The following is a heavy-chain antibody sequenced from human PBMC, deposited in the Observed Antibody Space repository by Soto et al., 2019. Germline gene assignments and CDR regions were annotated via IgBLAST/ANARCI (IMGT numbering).Heavy chain of an antibody. CDR1: GFTFSSYG. CDR3: ARGSSGWYIDY. D-gene: IGHD6-19*01. CDR2: IWYDGSNK. V-gene: IGHV3-33*01. Sequence: QVQLVESGGGVVQPGRSLRLSCAASGFTFSSYGMHWVRQAPGKGLEWVAVIWYDGSNKYYADSVKGRFTISRDNSKNTLYLQMNILSAEDTAVYYCARGSSGWYIDYWGQGTLVTVSS. J-gene: IGHJ4*02.